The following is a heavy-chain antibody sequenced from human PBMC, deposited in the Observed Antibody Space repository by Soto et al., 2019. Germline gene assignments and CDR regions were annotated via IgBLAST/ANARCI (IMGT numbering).Heavy chain of an antibody. CDR3: AAGDYYDSSGYWGAFDY. CDR2: IVVGSGNT. V-gene: IGHV1-58*01. D-gene: IGHD3-22*01. CDR1: GFTFTSSA. Sequence: GASVKVSCKASGFTFTSSAVQWVRQARGQRLEWIGWIVVGSGNTNYAQKFQERVTITRDMSTSTAYMELSSLRSEDTAVYYCAAGDYYDSSGYWGAFDYWGQGTLVTVSS. J-gene: IGHJ4*02.